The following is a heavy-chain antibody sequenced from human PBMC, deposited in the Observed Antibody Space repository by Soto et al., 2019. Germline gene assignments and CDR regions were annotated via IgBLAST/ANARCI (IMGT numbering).Heavy chain of an antibody. V-gene: IGHV1-24*01. CDR3: APGVGSALVVVSMESIKADY. CDR1: GYTLTELS. CDR2: FDPADGET. Sequence: QVQLVQSGAEVKKPGASVKVSCKVSGYTLTELSMHWVRQAPGKGLEWMGGFDPADGETIYAQKVQGRVTMTEDTSTDTAYMEQSSLRSEDTAVYYCAPGVGSALVVVSMESIKADYWGQGTLVTVSS. D-gene: IGHD3-22*01. J-gene: IGHJ4*02.